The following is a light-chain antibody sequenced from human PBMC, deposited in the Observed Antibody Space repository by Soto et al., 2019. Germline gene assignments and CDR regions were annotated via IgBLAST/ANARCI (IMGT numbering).Light chain of an antibody. CDR2: RNN. CDR3: AAWDDNLSGRVV. J-gene: IGLJ2*01. V-gene: IGLV1-47*01. CDR1: SSNIGSNF. Sequence: QLVLTQPPSASGTPGQRVTISCSGSSSNIGSNFLYWYQQLPGTAPKLLIYRNNQRPSWVPDRFSGSKSGTSASLAISGLRSADEADYYCAAWDDNLSGRVVFGGGTQLTVL.